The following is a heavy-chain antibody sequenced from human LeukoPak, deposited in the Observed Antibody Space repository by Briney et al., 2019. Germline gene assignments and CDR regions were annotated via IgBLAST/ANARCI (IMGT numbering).Heavy chain of an antibody. CDR3: AGGPVEMATD. CDR2: IIPIFGTA. CDR1: GGTFSSYA. V-gene: IGHV1-69*13. Sequence: GASVTVSCKASGGTFSSYAISWVRQAPGQGLEWMGGIIPIFGTANYAQKFQGRVTITADESTSTAYMELSSLRSEDTAVYYCAGGPVEMATDWGQGTLVTVSS. J-gene: IGHJ4*02. D-gene: IGHD5-24*01.